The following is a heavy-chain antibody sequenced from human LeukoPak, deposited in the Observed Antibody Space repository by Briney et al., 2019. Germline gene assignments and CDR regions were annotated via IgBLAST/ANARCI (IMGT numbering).Heavy chain of an antibody. CDR1: GFTFSSYW. D-gene: IGHD5-18*01. V-gene: IGHV3-21*01. J-gene: IGHJ4*02. CDR3: ARDDTAMVSPFDY. CDR2: ISSSSSYI. Sequence: GGSLRLSCAASGFTFSSYWMSWVRQAPGKGLEWVSSISSSSSYIYYADSVQGRFTITRDNAKNSLYLQMNSLRAEDTAVYYCARDDTAMVSPFDYWGQGTLVTVSS.